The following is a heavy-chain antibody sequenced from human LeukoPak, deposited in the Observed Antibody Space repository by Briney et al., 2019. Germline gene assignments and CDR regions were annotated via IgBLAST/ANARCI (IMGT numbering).Heavy chain of an antibody. V-gene: IGHV3-21*01. CDR2: ISSSRRYI. CDR3: ARDRPLYGGNSGY. J-gene: IGHJ4*02. Sequence: GGSLSLSCAASGFTLRSYSMKWVRQAPRTAMEWASSISSSRRYIYYADSVKGRFTISRDNAKNSHYLQMNSLRADDPALFSLARDRPLYGGNSGYWGQGTLVTVSS. CDR1: GFTLRSYS. D-gene: IGHD4-23*01.